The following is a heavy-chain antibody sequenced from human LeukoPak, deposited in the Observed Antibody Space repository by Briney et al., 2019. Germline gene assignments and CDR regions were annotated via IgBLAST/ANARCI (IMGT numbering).Heavy chain of an antibody. V-gene: IGHV3-74*01. D-gene: IGHD6-6*01. J-gene: IGHJ4*02. CDR2: ISPTGSTT. CDR1: GFSSSGHW. Sequence: PGGSLRLSCTASGFSSSGHWMHWARQLPGKGLVWVSRISPTGSTTSYADSMKGRFTVSRDNAKNTLYLQVNNLRAEDTAVYYCARGPNSNWSGLDFWGQGTLLTVSS. CDR3: ARGPNSNWSGLDF.